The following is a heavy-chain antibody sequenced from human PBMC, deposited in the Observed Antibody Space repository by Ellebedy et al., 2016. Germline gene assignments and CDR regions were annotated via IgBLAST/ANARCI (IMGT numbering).Heavy chain of an antibody. CDR3: ASAPLVGAAPYFDY. V-gene: IGHV5-51*01. CDR2: VYYGDSDT. D-gene: IGHD1-26*01. CDR1: GYSLNTHW. Sequence: GESLKISCKASGYSLNTHWIAWVRQMAGKGLEWMGIVYYGDSDTRYSPSFQGQVTISADKSISTAYLQWSSLKASDTAMYYCASAPLVGAAPYFDYWGQGTPVTVSS. J-gene: IGHJ4*02.